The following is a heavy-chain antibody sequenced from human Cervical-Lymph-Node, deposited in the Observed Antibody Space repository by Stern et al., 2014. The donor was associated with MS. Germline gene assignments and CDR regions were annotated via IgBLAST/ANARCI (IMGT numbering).Heavy chain of an antibody. Sequence: VQLVESGGGVVQPGRSLRLSCVASGFTFSSHGMHWVRQAPGKGLECGVAISYEGRTENYADSVKGRFTISRDNSRTTLSLQMTSLRPEDTAVYYCARDVYSSGWNAFDIWGQGTMVTVSS. J-gene: IGHJ3*02. CDR3: ARDVYSSGWNAFDI. D-gene: IGHD6-19*01. V-gene: IGHV3-30*04. CDR1: GFTFSSHG. CDR2: ISYEGRTE.